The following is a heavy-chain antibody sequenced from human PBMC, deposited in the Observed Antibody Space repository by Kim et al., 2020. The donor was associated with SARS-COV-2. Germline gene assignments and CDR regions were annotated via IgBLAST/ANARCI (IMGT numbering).Heavy chain of an antibody. D-gene: IGHD6-19*01. J-gene: IGHJ4*02. V-gene: IGHV3-30*01. Sequence: YADYVKGRFTISRDNSKNTLYLQMNSLRAEDTAVYYCARDLSYSSGWYDYWGQGTLVTVSS. CDR3: ARDLSYSSGWYDY.